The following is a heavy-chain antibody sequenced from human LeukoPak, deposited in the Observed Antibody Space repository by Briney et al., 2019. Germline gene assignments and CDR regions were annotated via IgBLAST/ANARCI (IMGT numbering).Heavy chain of an antibody. J-gene: IGHJ4*02. CDR1: GFTFTYYW. CDR3: ARGSGVAAAEGDY. Sequence: PGGSLRLSCAASGFTFTYYWMSWVRQAPGKGLEWVSYISSSSSTIYYADSVKGRFTISRDNAKNSLYLQMNSLRAEDTAVYYCARGSGVAAAEGDYWGQGTLVTVSS. D-gene: IGHD6-13*01. CDR2: ISSSSSTI. V-gene: IGHV3-48*01.